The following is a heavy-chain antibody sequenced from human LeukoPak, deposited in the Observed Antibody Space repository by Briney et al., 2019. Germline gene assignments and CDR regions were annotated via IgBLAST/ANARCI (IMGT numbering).Heavy chain of an antibody. V-gene: IGHV4-59*12. D-gene: IGHD4-17*01. CDR2: IYHSGST. Sequence: PSETLSLTCTVSGGSISGYYWNWIRQPPGKGLEWIGYIYHSGSTYYNPSLKSRVTISVDRSKNQFSLKLSSVTAADTAVYYCARGYGDYENYFDYWGQGTLVTVSS. CDR1: GGSISGYY. CDR3: ARGYGDYENYFDY. J-gene: IGHJ4*02.